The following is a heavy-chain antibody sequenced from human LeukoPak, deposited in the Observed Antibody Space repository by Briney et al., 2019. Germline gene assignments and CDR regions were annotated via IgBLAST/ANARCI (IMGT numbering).Heavy chain of an antibody. Sequence: SETLSLTCTVSGGSISSYYWSWIRQPAGKGLEWIGRIYTSGSTNYNPSLKSRVTMSVDTSKNQFSLKLSSVTAADTAVYYCARDSMVRGVIIGDWFDPWGQGTLVTVSS. V-gene: IGHV4-4*07. D-gene: IGHD3-10*01. CDR1: GGSISSYY. CDR2: IYTSGST. CDR3: ARDSMVRGVIIGDWFDP. J-gene: IGHJ5*02.